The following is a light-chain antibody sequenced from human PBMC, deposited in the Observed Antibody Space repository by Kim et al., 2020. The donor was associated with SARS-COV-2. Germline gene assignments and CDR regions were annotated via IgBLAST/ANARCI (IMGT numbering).Light chain of an antibody. CDR1: SSNIGSNT. CDR2: SNS. J-gene: IGLJ2*01. CDR3: AAWDDSLNGVV. Sequence: GQRVSISCCGSSSNIGSNTVNWYQQLPGTAHELLIYSNSQRPSGVPDRVSGSKSGTSASLAISGLQSEDEADYYCAAWDDSLNGVVFGGGTQLTVL. V-gene: IGLV1-44*01.